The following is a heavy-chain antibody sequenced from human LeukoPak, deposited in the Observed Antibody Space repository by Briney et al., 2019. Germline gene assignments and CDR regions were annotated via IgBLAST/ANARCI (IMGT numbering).Heavy chain of an antibody. CDR2: IYYTGST. J-gene: IGHJ4*02. CDR1: GGSISSSSYY. CDR3: ARSQSTTGWFGELPPYYFDY. D-gene: IGHD3-10*01. V-gene: IGHV4-39*01. Sequence: SETLSFTCTVSGGSISSSSYYWGWIRQPPGKGLEWIGSIYYTGSTYYNPSLKSRVTISVDTSKNQFSLKLSSVTAADTAVYYCARSQSTTGWFGELPPYYFDYWGQGTLVTVSS.